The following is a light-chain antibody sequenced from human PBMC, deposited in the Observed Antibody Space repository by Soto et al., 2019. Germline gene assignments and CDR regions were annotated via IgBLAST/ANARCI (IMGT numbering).Light chain of an antibody. J-gene: IGKJ1*01. CDR3: QQYDTYPWT. Sequence: DIQMTQSPTTLSASVGDRVIITCRASQRMSAWLAWYQQKPGKAPTLLIYDASSLENGVPSRFSGSGSGTDFTRTISSLQPDDVATYDCQQYDTYPWTFGQGTKVEIK. CDR2: DAS. CDR1: QRMSAW. V-gene: IGKV1-5*01.